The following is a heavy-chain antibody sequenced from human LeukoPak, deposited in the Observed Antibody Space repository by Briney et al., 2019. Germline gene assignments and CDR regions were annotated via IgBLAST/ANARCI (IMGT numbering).Heavy chain of an antibody. CDR3: AGEALWFGDPMDV. CDR1: GGSISSSSYY. J-gene: IGHJ6*02. D-gene: IGHD3-10*01. CDR2: IYYSGST. V-gene: IGHV4-39*01. Sequence: PSETLSLTCTVSGGSISSSSYYWGWLRQPPGRGLEWIGSIYYSGSTYYNPSLKSRVTISVDTSKNQFSLKLSSVTAADTAVYYCAGEALWFGDPMDVWGQGTTVTVSS.